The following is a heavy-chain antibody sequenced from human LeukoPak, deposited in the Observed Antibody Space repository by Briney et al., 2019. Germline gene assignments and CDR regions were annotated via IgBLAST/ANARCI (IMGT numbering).Heavy chain of an antibody. CDR1: GATFSSYA. D-gene: IGHD3-3*01. J-gene: IGHJ4*02. V-gene: IGHV1-69*06. Sequence: SVKVSCKASGATFSSYAINWVRQAPGQGLEWMGGIIPIFGTANYAQKFQGRVTITADKSTSTAYMELSSLRSEDTAVYYCARHCQECPDDYWGQGSLVTVSS. CDR2: IIPIFGTA. CDR3: ARHCQECPDDY.